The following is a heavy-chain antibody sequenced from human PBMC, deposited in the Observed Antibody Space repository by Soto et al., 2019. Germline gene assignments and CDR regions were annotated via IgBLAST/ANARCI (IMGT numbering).Heavy chain of an antibody. CDR3: ARGAYCSGGSCYSGAVFDP. CDR1: GYTFTGYY. V-gene: IGHV1-2*02. Sequence: GASVKVSCKASGYTFTGYYMHWVRQAPGQGLEWMGWINPNSGGTNYAQKFQGRVTMTRDTSISTAYMELSRLRSDDTAVYYCARGAYCSGGSCYSGAVFDPWGQGTLVTVS. D-gene: IGHD2-15*01. CDR2: INPNSGGT. J-gene: IGHJ5*02.